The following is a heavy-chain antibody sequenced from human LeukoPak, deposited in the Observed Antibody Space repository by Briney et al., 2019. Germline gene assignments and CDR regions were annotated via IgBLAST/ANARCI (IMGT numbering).Heavy chain of an antibody. J-gene: IGHJ4*02. V-gene: IGHV1-3*03. CDR2: INPGNGGT. CDR1: GYSFTNQD. Sequence: GASVKVSCKASGYSFTNQDMHWVRQAPGQSLEWMGCINPGNGGTKYSQEFQGRVTITSDTSATTAYMELSSLSSEDKAVYYCTLYNYWGQGTLVTVSS. D-gene: IGHD1-14*01. CDR3: TLYNY.